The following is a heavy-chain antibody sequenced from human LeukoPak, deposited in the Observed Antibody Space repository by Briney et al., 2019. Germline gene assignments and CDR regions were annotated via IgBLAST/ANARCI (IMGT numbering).Heavy chain of an antibody. CDR1: GFTFSSYG. Sequence: GGSLRLSCAASGFTFSSYGMHWVRQAPGKGLEGVAVIWYDGSNKYYADSVKGRFTISRDNSKNTLYLQMNSLRAEDTAVYYCAKVAYYYGSGYMDVWGKGTTVTVSS. V-gene: IGHV3-33*06. CDR3: AKVAYYYGSGYMDV. CDR2: IWYDGSNK. J-gene: IGHJ6*03. D-gene: IGHD3-10*01.